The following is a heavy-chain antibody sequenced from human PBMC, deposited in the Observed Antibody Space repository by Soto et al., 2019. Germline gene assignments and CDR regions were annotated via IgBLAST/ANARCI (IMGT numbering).Heavy chain of an antibody. CDR3: ARGEVRGPFDI. J-gene: IGHJ3*02. V-gene: IGHV4-30-4*01. CDR1: GGSMNSHDYY. Sequence: QEQLQESGPGLVKPSQTLSLTCTVSGGSMNSHDYYWSWIRQPPGKGLEWIGYIHNSGSTYYNPSRKSRLTISSDTSKKQFSLRLNSVTAADTAMYYCARGEVRGPFDIWGQGTMVTVSS. D-gene: IGHD3-10*01. CDR2: IHNSGST.